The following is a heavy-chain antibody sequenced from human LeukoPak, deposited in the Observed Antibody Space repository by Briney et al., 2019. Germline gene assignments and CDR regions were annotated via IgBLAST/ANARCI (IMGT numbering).Heavy chain of an antibody. CDR1: GFTFGTFD. J-gene: IGHJ4*02. CDR3: VRDSEGSFDY. D-gene: IGHD3-10*01. CDR2: LACLDASCTE. V-gene: IGHV3-23*01. Sequence: GGSLRLSCAASGFTFGTFDMSWVRQAPGKGPEWVSTLACLDASCTEYYSDSVKGRFSISRDTSRSTLSLQVNSLRVEDTAMYYCVRDSEGSFDYWGQGTLVTVSS.